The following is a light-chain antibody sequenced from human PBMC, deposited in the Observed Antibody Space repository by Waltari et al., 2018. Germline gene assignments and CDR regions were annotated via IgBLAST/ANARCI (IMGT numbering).Light chain of an antibody. CDR3: QQYGNSPVS. Sequence: ESVLTQSPGTLSSSPGERATLSCRASQSISYLAWYQQKGGQAPRLLIYDASRRTTGVPDRVSGSGSGTDFTLSISRLEPEDSAVYYCQQYGNSPVSFGGGTRVEIK. CDR2: DAS. CDR1: QSISY. J-gene: IGKJ4*01. V-gene: IGKV3-20*01.